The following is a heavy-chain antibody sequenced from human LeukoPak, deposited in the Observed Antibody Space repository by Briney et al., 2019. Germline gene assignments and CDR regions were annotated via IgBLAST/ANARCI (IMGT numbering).Heavy chain of an antibody. D-gene: IGHD3-16*01. CDR1: GFPFTLYN. V-gene: IGHV3-48*04. CDR3: ARELNGYGYYFFDY. J-gene: IGHJ4*02. CDR2: ISSSTNTI. Sequence: GSLRLSCEVSGFPFTLYNMNWVRQAPGKGLEWLSCISSSTNTICYADSVKGRFTISRDNAKNSLYLQMNGLGAEDTAVYYCARELNGYGYYFFDYWGPGTLVTVSS.